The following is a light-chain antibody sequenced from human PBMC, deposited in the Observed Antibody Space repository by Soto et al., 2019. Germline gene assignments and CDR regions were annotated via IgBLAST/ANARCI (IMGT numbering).Light chain of an antibody. CDR3: QQSYNILRT. CDR1: QSISNY. CDR2: AAS. V-gene: IGKV1-39*01. J-gene: IGKJ5*01. Sequence: ILMTQSTSSLSSSVGDRVTVTCRASQSISNYLNWYQQKPGKAPNLLIYAASTLQSGVPSRFSGGGSGTDFTLTISSLHTEDFATYYCQQSYNILRTFGQGTRLEI.